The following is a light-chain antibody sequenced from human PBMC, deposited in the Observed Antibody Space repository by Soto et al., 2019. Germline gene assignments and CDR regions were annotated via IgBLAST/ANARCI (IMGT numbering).Light chain of an antibody. CDR3: QKYNNWPPIT. J-gene: IGKJ5*01. Sequence: DIQMTQSPSTLSASIGDRVTITCRASPYIGNCFAWYQQKPGEAPKLLIYKASSLESGVPSRFSGSGSGTEFTLTISSLQHDDFAVYYCQKYNNWPPITFGQGTRLEIK. CDR1: PYIGNC. V-gene: IGKV1-5*03. CDR2: KAS.